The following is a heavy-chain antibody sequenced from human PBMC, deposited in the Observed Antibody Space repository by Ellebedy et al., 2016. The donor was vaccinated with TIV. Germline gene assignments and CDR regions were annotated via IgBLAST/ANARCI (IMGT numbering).Heavy chain of an antibody. CDR1: GYTFTSYG. Sequence: AASVKVSCKASGYTFTSYGISWVRQAPGQGLEWMGWISAYNGNTNYAQKLQGRVTMTTDTSTSTADMELRSLRSYDTAVYYCARARSSGWLHTPDSWGQGLLVTVSS. CDR3: ARARSSGWLHTPDS. D-gene: IGHD6-19*01. CDR2: ISAYNGNT. J-gene: IGHJ4*02. V-gene: IGHV1-18*01.